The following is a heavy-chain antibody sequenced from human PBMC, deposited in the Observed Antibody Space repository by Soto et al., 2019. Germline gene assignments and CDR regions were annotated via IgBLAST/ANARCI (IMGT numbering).Heavy chain of an antibody. CDR2: TYYRSKWYN. CDR1: GDSVSSNSVA. Sequence: PSQTLSLTCVISGDSVSSNSVAWSWIRQSPSRGLEWLGRTYYRSKWYNDYAVSVKSRITIIPDTSKNQFSLQLDSVTPEDTAVYYCARYSSSSRVCDYWGQGTLVTVSS. J-gene: IGHJ4*02. V-gene: IGHV6-1*01. CDR3: ARYSSSSRVCDY. D-gene: IGHD6-6*01.